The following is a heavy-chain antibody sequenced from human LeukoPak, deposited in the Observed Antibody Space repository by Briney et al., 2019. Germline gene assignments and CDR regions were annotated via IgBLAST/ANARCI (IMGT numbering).Heavy chain of an antibody. Sequence: GGSLRLSCAASGSSFSSYGMHWVRQAPGKGLEWVAVIWYDGTNKFYADSVKGRFTISRDNSKNTVDLQMDSLRVEDTAVYYCVRDPYEAYWGQGTLVTVSS. CDR2: IWYDGTNK. D-gene: IGHD5-12*01. CDR3: VRDPYEAY. CDR1: GSSFSSYG. V-gene: IGHV3-33*01. J-gene: IGHJ4*02.